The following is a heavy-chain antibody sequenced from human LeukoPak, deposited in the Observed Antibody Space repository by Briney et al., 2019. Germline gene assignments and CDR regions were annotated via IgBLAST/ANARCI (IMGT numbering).Heavy chain of an antibody. CDR1: GFAFNTYS. D-gene: IGHD3-9*01. J-gene: IGHJ4*02. CDR2: IKSKTDGGTT. Sequence: GGSLRLSCAASGFAFNTYSMNWVRQAPGKGLEWVGRIKSKTDGGTTDYAAPVKGRFTISRDDSKNTLYLQMNSLKTEDTAVYYCTTDDRRYFDWPQFDYWGQGTLVTVSS. V-gene: IGHV3-15*01. CDR3: TTDDRRYFDWPQFDY.